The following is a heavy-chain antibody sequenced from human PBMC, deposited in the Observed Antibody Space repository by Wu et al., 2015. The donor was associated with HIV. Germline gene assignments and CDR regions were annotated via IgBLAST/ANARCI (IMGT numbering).Heavy chain of an antibody. CDR1: GYTFTSYY. CDR3: ARATPGYSSGWYVRSFDY. V-gene: IGHV1-46*01. J-gene: IGHJ4*02. CDR2: INPSGGST. Sequence: QVQLVQSGAEVKKPGASVKVSCKASGYTFTSYYMHWVRQAPGQGLEWMGIINPSGGSTSYAQKFQGRVTMTRDTSTSTVYMELSSLRSEDTAVYYCARATPGYSSGWYVRSFDYWGQGTLVTVSS. D-gene: IGHD6-19*01.